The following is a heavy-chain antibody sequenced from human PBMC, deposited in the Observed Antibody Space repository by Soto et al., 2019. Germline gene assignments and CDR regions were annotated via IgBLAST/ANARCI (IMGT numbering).Heavy chain of an antibody. CDR3: ARGSSGWSIDEAGYGMDV. Sequence: PSETLSLTCTVSGGSISSGGYYWSWIRQHPGKGLEWIGYIYYSGSTYYNPSLKSRVTISVDTSKNQFSLKLSSVTAADTAVYYCARGSSGWSIDEAGYGMDVWGQGTTVTVSS. J-gene: IGHJ6*02. D-gene: IGHD6-19*01. CDR1: GGSISSGGYY. V-gene: IGHV4-31*03. CDR2: IYYSGST.